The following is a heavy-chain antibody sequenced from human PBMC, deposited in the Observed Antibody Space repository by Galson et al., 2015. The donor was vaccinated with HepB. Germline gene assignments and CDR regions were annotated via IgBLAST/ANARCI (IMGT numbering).Heavy chain of an antibody. J-gene: IGHJ6*02. D-gene: IGHD6-13*01. CDR3: ARVLAAAPGEGMDV. CDR1: GGSISSSSYY. Sequence: SETLSLTCTVSGGSISSSSYYWGWIRQPPGKGLEWIGSIYYSGSTYYNPSFKSRVTISVDTSKNQFSLKLSSVTAADTAVYYCARVLAAAPGEGMDVWGQGTTVTISS. CDR2: IYYSGST. V-gene: IGHV4-39*07.